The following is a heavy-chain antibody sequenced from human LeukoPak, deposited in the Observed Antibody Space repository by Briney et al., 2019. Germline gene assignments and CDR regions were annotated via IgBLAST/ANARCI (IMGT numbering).Heavy chain of an antibody. Sequence: PGGSLRLSCAAPGFTFSSYAMSWVRQAPGKALERVSAISGSGGSTYYADSVKGRFTISRDNSKNTLYLQMNSLRAEDTAVYYCAKAPYYYGSREYWFDPWGQGTLVTVAS. CDR1: GFTFSSYA. D-gene: IGHD3-10*01. J-gene: IGHJ5*02. CDR2: ISGSGGST. V-gene: IGHV3-23*01. CDR3: AKAPYYYGSREYWFDP.